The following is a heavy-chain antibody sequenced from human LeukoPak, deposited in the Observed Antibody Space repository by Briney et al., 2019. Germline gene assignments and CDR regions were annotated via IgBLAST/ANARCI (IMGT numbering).Heavy chain of an antibody. Sequence: GSLRLSCAASGFTFDDYGMSWVRQAPGKGLEWVSGINWNGGSTGYADSVKGRFTISRDNAKNSLYLQMNSLRAEDTALYYCARDTDSGSYGGGFPLWGQGTLVTVSS. CDR1: GFTFDDYG. V-gene: IGHV3-20*04. J-gene: IGHJ4*02. CDR2: INWNGGST. D-gene: IGHD1-26*01. CDR3: ARDTDSGSYGGGFPL.